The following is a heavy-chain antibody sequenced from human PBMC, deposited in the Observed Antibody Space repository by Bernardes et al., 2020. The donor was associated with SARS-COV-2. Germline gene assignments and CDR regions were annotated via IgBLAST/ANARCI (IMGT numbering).Heavy chain of an antibody. CDR2: IRNDGSNK. CDR1: GFTFISYC. Sequence: GGSLRLSCAASGFTFISYCMQWVRHAPGKGLEWVAFIRNDGSNKNYADSVKGRFTIPRDNSKNTLYLQMNSLRTEDTAIYYCAKELNGNHFDYWGQGSLVTVSS. V-gene: IGHV3-30*02. J-gene: IGHJ4*02. D-gene: IGHD1-1*01. CDR3: AKELNGNHFDY.